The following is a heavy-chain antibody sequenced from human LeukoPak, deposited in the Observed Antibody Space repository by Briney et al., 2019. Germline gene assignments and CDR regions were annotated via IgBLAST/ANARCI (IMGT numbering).Heavy chain of an antibody. J-gene: IGHJ5*02. D-gene: IGHD2-15*01. CDR3: ARQGDILRGDWFDP. Sequence: TSETLSLTCTVSGGSISSSSYYWGWIRQPPGKGLEWIGSIYYSRSTYYNPSLKSRVTISVDTSKNQFSLKLSSVTAADTAVYYCARQGDILRGDWFDPWGQGTLVTVSS. V-gene: IGHV4-39*01. CDR1: GGSISSSSYY. CDR2: IYYSRST.